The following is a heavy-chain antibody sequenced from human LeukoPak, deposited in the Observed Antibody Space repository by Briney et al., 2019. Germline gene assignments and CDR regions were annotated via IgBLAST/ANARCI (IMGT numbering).Heavy chain of an antibody. CDR1: GGSISSSNW. CDR3: VRVTTVTGSGYFDY. CDR2: IYHSGST. V-gene: IGHV4-4*02. D-gene: IGHD4-17*01. J-gene: IGHJ4*02. Sequence: SETLSLTCAVSGGSISSSNWWSWVRQPPGKGLEWIGDIYHSGSTNHNPSLKSRVTISGDKSKNQFSLKLSSVTAADTAVYYCVRVTTVTGSGYFDYWGQGTLVTVSS.